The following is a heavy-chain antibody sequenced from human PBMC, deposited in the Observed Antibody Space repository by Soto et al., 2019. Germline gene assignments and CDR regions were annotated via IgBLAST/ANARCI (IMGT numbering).Heavy chain of an antibody. Sequence: VGSLISYRKGSGYSFTSYWINWVLQMPGKGLEWMGVIYPGDSDTRYSPSFQGQVTISADKSINTAYLQWRSLKASDTAVYYCARHRGSPGSYFGMDVWGQGTTVTVSS. CDR3: ARHRGSPGSYFGMDV. J-gene: IGHJ6*01. D-gene: IGHD5-12*01. CDR1: GYSFTSYW. CDR2: IYPGDSDT. V-gene: IGHV5-51*01.